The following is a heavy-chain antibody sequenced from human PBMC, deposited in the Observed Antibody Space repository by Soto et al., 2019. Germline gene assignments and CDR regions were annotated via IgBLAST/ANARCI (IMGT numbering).Heavy chain of an antibody. V-gene: IGHV1-8*01. CDR2: MNPNSGNT. D-gene: IGHD5-18*01. J-gene: IGHJ4*02. CDR1: GYTFTSYD. Sequence: ASLKVSCKTSGYTFTSYDINWVRQATGQGLEWMGWMNPNSGNTGYEQKFQGRVTMTRDTSINTAYMEVTNLRSEDTAVYYCARAQTSGYSYGSLDYWGQGTPVTVSS. CDR3: ARAQTSGYSYGSLDY.